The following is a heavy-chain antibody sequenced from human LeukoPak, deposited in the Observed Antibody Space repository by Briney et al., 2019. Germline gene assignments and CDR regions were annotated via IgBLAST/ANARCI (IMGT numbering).Heavy chain of an antibody. CDR2: TNPNSGGT. J-gene: IGHJ4*02. Sequence: ASVKFLHKASGYTFTSYYMHWVRQAPGQGLEWMGWTNPNSGGTNYAQKFQGRVTMTRDTSISTAYMELSRLRSDDTAVYYCARARAAAGNLYFDYWGQGTLVTVSS. CDR1: GYTFTSYY. V-gene: IGHV1-2*02. CDR3: ARARAAAGNLYFDY. D-gene: IGHD6-13*01.